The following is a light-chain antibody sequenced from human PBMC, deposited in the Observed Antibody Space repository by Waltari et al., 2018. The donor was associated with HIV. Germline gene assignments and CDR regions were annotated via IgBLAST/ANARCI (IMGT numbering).Light chain of an antibody. CDR3: QSYDSSLRGFYV. V-gene: IGLV1-40*01. J-gene: IGLJ1*01. Sequence: QSVLTQPPSVSGAPGQRVTISCTGSSSNIGAGYDVHWYQQLPGTAPKRLIYGNSNRPSGLPDRFSGSKSGTSASLAITGLQAEDEADYYCQSYDSSLRGFYVFGTGTKVTGL. CDR2: GNS. CDR1: SSNIGAGYD.